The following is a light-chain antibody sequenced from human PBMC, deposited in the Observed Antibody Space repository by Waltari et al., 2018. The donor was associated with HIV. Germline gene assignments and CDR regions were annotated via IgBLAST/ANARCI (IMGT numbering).Light chain of an antibody. CDR1: KLADKF. J-gene: IGLJ2*01. Sequence: TQPPSVSISSGQTASIPCSGEKLADKFPCWYQKKPGQPPILLVYQGSRRPSGIPERFSASKSANTATLTIRGAQPLDEAVYFCQAWDAKHAVFGGGTALTVL. CDR2: QGS. V-gene: IGLV3-1*01. CDR3: QAWDAKHAV.